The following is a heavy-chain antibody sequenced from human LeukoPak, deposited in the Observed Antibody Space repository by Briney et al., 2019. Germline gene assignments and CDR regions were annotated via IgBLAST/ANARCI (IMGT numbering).Heavy chain of an antibody. CDR2: ISGTGSST. CDR1: GITFNNYA. D-gene: IGHD3-22*01. Sequence: SGGSLRLSCAASGITFNNYALTWVRQAPGKGLEWVSAISGTGSSTYYADSVKGRFTISRDNSKNTLYLQMTSLRAEDTAVYYCARGGPDSSDYSSLFDYWGRGILVTVSS. V-gene: IGHV3-23*01. J-gene: IGHJ4*02. CDR3: ARGGPDSSDYSSLFDY.